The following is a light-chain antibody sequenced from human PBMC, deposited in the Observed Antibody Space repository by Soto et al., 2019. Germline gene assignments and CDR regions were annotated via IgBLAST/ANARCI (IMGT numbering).Light chain of an antibody. CDR3: QQYNNWPQT. CDR1: QSVSSN. Sequence: ETVMTQSPATLSVSPGERATLSCRASQSVSSNLAWYQQKPGQAPRLLIYGASTRATGIPARFSGSGSGTEFTLTISSLQSEDFAVYYCQQYNNWPQTFGQGT. V-gene: IGKV3-15*01. CDR2: GAS. J-gene: IGKJ1*01.